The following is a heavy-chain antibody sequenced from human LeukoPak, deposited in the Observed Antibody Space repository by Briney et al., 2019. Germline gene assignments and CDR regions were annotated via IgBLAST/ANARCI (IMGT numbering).Heavy chain of an antibody. CDR2: INHSGST. CDR1: GGSFSGSY. CDR3: AMPSYYYDSSGYYPHLDY. Sequence: SETLSLTCAVYGGSFSGSYGSWFPQPQGKGLEGIGEINHSGSTNYNPSLKSRVTISVDTSKNQFSLKLSSVTAADTAVYYCAMPSYYYDSSGYYPHLDYWGQGTLVTVSS. V-gene: IGHV4-34*01. J-gene: IGHJ4*02. D-gene: IGHD3-22*01.